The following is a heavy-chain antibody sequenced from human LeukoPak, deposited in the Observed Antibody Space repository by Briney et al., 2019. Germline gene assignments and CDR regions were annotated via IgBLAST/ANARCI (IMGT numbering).Heavy chain of an antibody. D-gene: IGHD6-13*01. J-gene: IGHJ4*02. Sequence: PGGSLRLSCVAFGFIFSTYVMSWVRQAPGKGLEWVSGISVSGGSTYYADSVKGRFTISRDNSKNTLYLQMNSLRAEDTAVYYCARGGVLLAGKKFDYWGQGILVTVSS. CDR1: GFIFSTYV. CDR3: ARGGVLLAGKKFDY. CDR2: ISVSGGST. V-gene: IGHV3-23*01.